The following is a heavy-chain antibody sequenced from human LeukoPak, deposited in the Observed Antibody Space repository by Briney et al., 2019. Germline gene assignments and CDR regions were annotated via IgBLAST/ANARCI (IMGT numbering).Heavy chain of an antibody. J-gene: IGHJ4*02. Sequence: SETLSLTCAVYGGSFSGYYWSWIRQPPGKGLEWIGEINHSGSTNYNPSLKSRVTISVDTSKNQFSLKLSSVTAADTAVYYCARVSRPFQLVPPHFDYWGQGTLVTVSS. CDR2: INHSGST. CDR3: ARVSRPFQLVPPHFDY. D-gene: IGHD6-13*01. V-gene: IGHV4-34*01. CDR1: GGSFSGYY.